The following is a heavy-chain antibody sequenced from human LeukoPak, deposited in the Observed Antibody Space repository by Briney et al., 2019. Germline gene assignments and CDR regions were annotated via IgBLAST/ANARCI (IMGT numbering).Heavy chain of an antibody. J-gene: IGHJ6*03. CDR3: TTGDVCSSTSCYNAYYYYYMDV. V-gene: IGHV3-15*01. D-gene: IGHD2-2*02. Sequence: GGSLRLSCAGSGFTFSNPWMSWVRQAPGKGLEWVGRIKSKTDGGTIDYAAPVKGRFTISRDDSKNTLYLQMNSLKTEDTAVYYCTTGDVCSSTSCYNAYYYYYMDVWGKGTTVTVSS. CDR2: IKSKTDGGTI. CDR1: GFTFSNPW.